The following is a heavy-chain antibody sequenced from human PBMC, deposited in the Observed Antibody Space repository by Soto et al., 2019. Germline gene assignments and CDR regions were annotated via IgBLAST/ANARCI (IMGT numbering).Heavy chain of an antibody. Sequence: QVQLQESGPGLVKPSETLSLTCTVSGGSISSYYWSWIRQPPGKGLEWIGYIYYSGSTNYNPSLKSGVTISVDTSKNQFSLKLSSVTAADTAVYYCARVWNDYGDFFSFDYWGQGTLVTVSS. CDR1: GGSISSYY. CDR3: ARVWNDYGDFFSFDY. V-gene: IGHV4-59*01. CDR2: IYYSGST. J-gene: IGHJ4*02. D-gene: IGHD4-17*01.